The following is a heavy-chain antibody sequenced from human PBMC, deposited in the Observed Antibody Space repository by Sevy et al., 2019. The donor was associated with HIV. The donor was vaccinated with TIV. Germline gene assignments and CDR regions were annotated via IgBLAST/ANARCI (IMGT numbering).Heavy chain of an antibody. CDR2: IYYSGST. CDR1: GGSISSYY. D-gene: IGHD3-22*01. V-gene: IGHV4-59*13. CDR3: ARGTYYDSSGYWKDALDI. J-gene: IGHJ3*02. Sequence: SETLSLTCTVSGGSISSYYWSWIRQPPGKGLEWIGYIYYSGSTNYNPSLKSRVTISVDTSKNQFSLKLSSVTAADTAVYYCARGTYYDSSGYWKDALDIWGQGTMVTVSS.